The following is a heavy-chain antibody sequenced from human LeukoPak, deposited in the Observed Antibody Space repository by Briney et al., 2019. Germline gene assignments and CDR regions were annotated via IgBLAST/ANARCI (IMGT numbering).Heavy chain of an antibody. D-gene: IGHD3-9*01. CDR3: ARQGDVLRYFDWLDY. Sequence: PSETLSLTCTVSGGSISSSNYYWGWIRQPPGKGLEWIGSIYYSGSTYYNPSLKSRVTISVDTSKNQFSLKLSSVTAADTAVYYCARQGDVLRYFDWLDYWGQGTLVTVSS. CDR1: GGSISSSNYY. CDR2: IYYSGST. V-gene: IGHV4-39*01. J-gene: IGHJ4*02.